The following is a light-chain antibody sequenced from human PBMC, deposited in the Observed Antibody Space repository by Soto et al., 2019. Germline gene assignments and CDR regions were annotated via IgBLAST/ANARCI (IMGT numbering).Light chain of an antibody. CDR3: QQSYSTPIT. J-gene: IGKJ5*01. CDR2: AAS. Sequence: DIQMTQSPSTLSASVGDTVTVTFRASQSVSGWLAWYQQKPGKAPKLLIYAASSLQSGVPSRFSGSGSGTDFTLTISSLQPEDFATYYCQQSYSTPITFGQGTRLEIK. V-gene: IGKV1-39*01. CDR1: QSVSGW.